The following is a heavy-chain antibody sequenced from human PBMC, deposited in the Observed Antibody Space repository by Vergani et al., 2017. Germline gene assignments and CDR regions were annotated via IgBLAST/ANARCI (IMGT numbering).Heavy chain of an antibody. D-gene: IGHD3-3*01. J-gene: IGHJ4*02. CDR1: GYSFTSYW. V-gene: IGHV5-51*01. CDR2: IYPGDSDT. Sequence: EVQLVQSGAEVKKPGESLKISCKGSGYSFTSYWIGWVRQMPGKGLEWMGIIYPGDSDTRYSPSFQGQVTISADKSISTAYLQWSSLKASDTAMYYCARDSYELWSGPDIISPIDYWGQGTLVTVSS. CDR3: ARDSYELWSGPDIISPIDY.